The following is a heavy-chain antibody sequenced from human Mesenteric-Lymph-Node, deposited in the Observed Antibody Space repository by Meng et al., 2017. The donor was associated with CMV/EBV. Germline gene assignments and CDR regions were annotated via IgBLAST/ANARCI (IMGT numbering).Heavy chain of an antibody. CDR3: VRRPGYCSGGSCYFYGMDV. V-gene: IGHV5-51*01. Sequence: GESLKISCKGSGYSFTSYWIGWVRQMPGKGLEWMGIIYPGDSDTRYSPSFQGQVTISVDKSISTAYLHWSSLKASDTAIYFCVRRPGYCSGGSCYFYGMDVWGQGTTVTVSS. J-gene: IGHJ6*02. D-gene: IGHD2-15*01. CDR2: IYPGDSDT. CDR1: GYSFTSYW.